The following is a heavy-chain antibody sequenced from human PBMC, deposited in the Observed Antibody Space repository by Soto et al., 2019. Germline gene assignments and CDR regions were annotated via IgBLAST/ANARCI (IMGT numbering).Heavy chain of an antibody. CDR3: AILPGVAFPCINTLCPHY. Sequence: GGGLGRSWGASGWTCSSDAMSGVRQAPGKGREWVSAISGSGGSTYYADSVKGRFTISRDNSKNTLYLQMNSLRAEDTAVYYCAILPGVAFPCINTLCPHYSRPVTPVALSS. V-gene: IGHV3-23*01. D-gene: IGHD3-3*02. J-gene: IGHJ4*02. CDR2: ISGSGGST. CDR1: GWTCSSDA.